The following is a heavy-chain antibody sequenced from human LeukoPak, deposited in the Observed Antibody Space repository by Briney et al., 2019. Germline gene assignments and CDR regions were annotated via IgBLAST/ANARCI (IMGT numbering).Heavy chain of an antibody. D-gene: IGHD3-10*01. CDR2: IYYSGTT. V-gene: IGHV4-39*01. CDR1: GGSISSSSYY. CDR3: ARPGGSGSYFSYFDC. J-gene: IGHJ4*02. Sequence: SETLSLTCTLSGGSISSSSYYWGWIRQPPGRGLEWIGTIYYSGTTYYNPSLKSRVTISVDTSKSQCSLKLISVTAADTAVYYCARPGGSGSYFSYFDCWGQGTLVTVSS.